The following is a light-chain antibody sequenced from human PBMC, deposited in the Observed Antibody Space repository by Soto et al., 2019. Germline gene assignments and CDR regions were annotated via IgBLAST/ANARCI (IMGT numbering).Light chain of an antibody. Sequence: QSALTQPASVSGSPGQSITISCTGTSSDVGSYNLVSWYQQHPGKAPKLMIYEGSKRPSGVSNRFSGSKSGNMASLTISGLQAEDEADYYCCSYAGSTGYVFGTGTKLTVL. CDR1: SSDVGSYNL. CDR2: EGS. V-gene: IGLV2-23*01. J-gene: IGLJ1*01. CDR3: CSYAGSTGYV.